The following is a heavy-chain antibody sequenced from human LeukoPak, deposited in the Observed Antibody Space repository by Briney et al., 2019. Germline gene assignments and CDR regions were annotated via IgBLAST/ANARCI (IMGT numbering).Heavy chain of an antibody. Sequence: ASMKVSCKASGYTFSGFYLHWVRQAPGQGLEWVGWISAYNGNTNYAQKLQGRVTMTTDTSTSTAYMELRSLRSDDTAVYYCARVDTRKGFDPWGQGTLVTVSS. J-gene: IGHJ5*02. D-gene: IGHD1-14*01. CDR2: ISAYNGNT. CDR1: GYTFSGFY. V-gene: IGHV1-18*04. CDR3: ARVDTRKGFDP.